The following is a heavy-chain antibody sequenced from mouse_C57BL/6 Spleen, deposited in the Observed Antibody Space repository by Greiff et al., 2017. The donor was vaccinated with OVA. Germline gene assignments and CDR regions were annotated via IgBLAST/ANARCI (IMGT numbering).Heavy chain of an antibody. J-gene: IGHJ3*01. Sequence: QVQLKESGAELVKPGASVKISCKASGYAFSSYWMNWVKQRPGKGLEWIGQIYPGDGDTNYNGKFKGKATLTADKSSSTAYMQLSSLTSEDSAVYFCARPLYYSNYEGFAYWGQGTLVTVSA. V-gene: IGHV1-80*01. CDR1: GYAFSSYW. CDR2: IYPGDGDT. D-gene: IGHD2-5*01. CDR3: ARPLYYSNYEGFAY.